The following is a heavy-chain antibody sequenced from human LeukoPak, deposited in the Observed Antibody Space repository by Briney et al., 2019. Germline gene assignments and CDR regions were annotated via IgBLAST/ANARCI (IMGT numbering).Heavy chain of an antibody. Sequence: GASVKVSCKAYGYTLTDYYMHWVRQAPGQGLEWMGRINPSSGDANYAHKFQGRVTMTRDTSIGTAYMELSRLRSDDSAIYYCARGSGLGHHFEYWGQGTLVTVSS. CDR3: ARGSGLGHHFEY. V-gene: IGHV1-2*06. CDR2: INPSSGDA. D-gene: IGHD3-10*01. J-gene: IGHJ4*02. CDR1: GYTLTDYY.